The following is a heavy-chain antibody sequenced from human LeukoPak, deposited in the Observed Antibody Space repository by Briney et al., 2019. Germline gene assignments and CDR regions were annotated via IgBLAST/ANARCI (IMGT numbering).Heavy chain of an antibody. CDR3: ARDMASRFDSSGYFVY. Sequence: SVKVSCKASRGTFSRYAISWVRQAPGQGLDWMGGMIPIFGTANYAQKFQGRVTITADESTSTAYMELSSLRSEDTAVYYCARDMASRFDSSGYFVYWGQGTLVTVSS. D-gene: IGHD3-22*01. CDR2: MIPIFGTA. J-gene: IGHJ4*02. V-gene: IGHV1-69*13. CDR1: RGTFSRYA.